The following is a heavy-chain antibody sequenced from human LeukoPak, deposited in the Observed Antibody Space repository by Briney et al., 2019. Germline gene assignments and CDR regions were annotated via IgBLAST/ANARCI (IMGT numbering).Heavy chain of an antibody. Sequence: SQTLSLTCTVSGXSISSGDYYWSWIRQPPGRGLEWIGYIYYSGSTYYNTSLKSRVTISVDTSKNQFSLKLSSVTAADTAVYYCARVRRYCSSTRCYEVDYWGQGTLVTVSS. D-gene: IGHD2-2*01. CDR1: GXSISSGDYY. CDR2: IYYSGST. V-gene: IGHV4-30-4*01. J-gene: IGHJ4*02. CDR3: ARVRRYCSSTRCYEVDY.